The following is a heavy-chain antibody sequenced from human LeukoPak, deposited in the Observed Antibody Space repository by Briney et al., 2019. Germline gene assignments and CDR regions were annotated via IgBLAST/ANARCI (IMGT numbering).Heavy chain of an antibody. CDR1: GGSFSGYY. J-gene: IGHJ4*02. D-gene: IGHD3-22*01. CDR2: INHSGST. V-gene: IGHV4-34*01. Sequence: PSETLSLTCAVYGGSFSGYYWSCVRQPPGKGLEWIGEINHSGSTNYNPSLKSRVTISVDTSKNQFSLKLSSVTAADTAVYYCASLDYYDSSGYSIDYWGQGTLVTVSS. CDR3: ASLDYYDSSGYSIDY.